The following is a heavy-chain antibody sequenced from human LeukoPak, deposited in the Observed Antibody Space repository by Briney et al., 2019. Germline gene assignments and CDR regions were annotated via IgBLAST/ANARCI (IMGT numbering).Heavy chain of an antibody. V-gene: IGHV3-30*02. Sequence: VGSLRLSCAASGFTFSSYGMHWVRQAPGKGLEWVAFIRYDGSNKYYADSVKGRFTISRDNSKNTLYLQMNSLRAEDRAVYYCAKDLVSVAGNEYWGQGTLVTVSS. CDR3: AKDLVSVAGNEY. D-gene: IGHD6-19*01. J-gene: IGHJ4*02. CDR1: GFTFSSYG. CDR2: IRYDGSNK.